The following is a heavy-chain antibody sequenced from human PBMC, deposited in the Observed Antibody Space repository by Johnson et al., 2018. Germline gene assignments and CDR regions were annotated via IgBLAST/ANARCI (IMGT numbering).Heavy chain of an antibody. D-gene: IGHD2-2*02. Sequence: QSGGSLRLSCAASGFTFSSYAMSWVRQAPGKGLEWVSVIYSGGSTYYADSVKGRFTISRDNSKNTLYLQMNSLRAEDTAVYYCARASHTLYYYYGMDVWGQGTTVTVSS. CDR1: GFTFSSYA. CDR2: IYSGGST. CDR3: ARASHTLYYYYGMDV. J-gene: IGHJ6*02. V-gene: IGHV3-53*01.